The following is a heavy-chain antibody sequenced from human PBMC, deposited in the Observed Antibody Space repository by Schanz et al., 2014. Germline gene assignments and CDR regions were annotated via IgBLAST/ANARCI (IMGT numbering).Heavy chain of an antibody. CDR1: GFTVRSYA. CDR3: VRDAGRDGYNLAFDV. D-gene: IGHD1-1*01. J-gene: IGHJ3*01. CDR2: ISYDGSNQ. V-gene: IGHV3-30*04. Sequence: QVQLVESGGGVVQPGRSLRLSCAASGFTVRSYAMHWVRQAPGKGLEWVAAISYDGSNQYYTDSVKGRFTVSRDNSKNTVYLQMNSLRAEDTAVYYCVRDAGRDGYNLAFDVWGHGTMVTVS.